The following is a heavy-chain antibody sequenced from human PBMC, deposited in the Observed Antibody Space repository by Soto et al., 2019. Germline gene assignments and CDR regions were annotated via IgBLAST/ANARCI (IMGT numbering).Heavy chain of an antibody. Sequence: SVKVSCKASGGTFSSYAISWVRQAPGQGLEWVGGIIPIFGTANYAQKFQGRVTITADESTSTAYMELSSLRSEDTAVYYCARRRAIDYRNWFDPWGQGTLVTVSS. V-gene: IGHV1-69*13. J-gene: IGHJ5*02. D-gene: IGHD4-17*01. CDR2: IIPIFGTA. CDR3: ARRRAIDYRNWFDP. CDR1: GGTFSSYA.